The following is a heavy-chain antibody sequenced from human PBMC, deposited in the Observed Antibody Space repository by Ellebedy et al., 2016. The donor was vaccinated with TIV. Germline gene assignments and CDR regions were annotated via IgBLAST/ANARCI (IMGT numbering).Heavy chain of an antibody. Sequence: GGSLRLXXAASGFTFSGSAMHWVRQASGKGLEWVGRIRSKANSYATAYAASVKGRFTISRDDSKNTAYLQMNSLKTEDTAVYYCTRSPQYCSSTSCYNFDYWGQGTLVTVSS. J-gene: IGHJ4*02. CDR2: IRSKANSYAT. D-gene: IGHD2-2*02. CDR1: GFTFSGSA. V-gene: IGHV3-73*01. CDR3: TRSPQYCSSTSCYNFDY.